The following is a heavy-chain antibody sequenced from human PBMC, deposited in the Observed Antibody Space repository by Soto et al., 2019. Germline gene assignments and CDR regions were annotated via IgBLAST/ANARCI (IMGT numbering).Heavy chain of an antibody. CDR3: ARDHLYCGGDCYSRWFDP. CDR2: ISSSSSYI. D-gene: IGHD2-21*02. CDR1: GFTFSSYS. J-gene: IGHJ5*02. V-gene: IGHV3-21*01. Sequence: GGSLRLSCAASGFTFSSYSMNWVRQAPGKGLEWVSSISSSSSYIYYADSVKGRFTISRDNAKNSLYLQMNSLRAEDTAVYYCARDHLYCGGDCYSRWFDPWGQGTLVTVSS.